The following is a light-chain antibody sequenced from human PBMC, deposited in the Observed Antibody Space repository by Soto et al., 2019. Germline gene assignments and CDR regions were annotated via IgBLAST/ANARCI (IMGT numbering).Light chain of an antibody. J-gene: IGKJ2*01. CDR1: QSVSSTY. V-gene: IGKV3-20*01. CDR2: GAL. Sequence: EIVLTQSPGTLSLSPGERATLSCRASQSVSSTYLGWYQQKPGQAPRLLIYGALSRATGIPDRFSGSGSGTDYTLTITRLEPADFAVYYCQHYGSSPHTFGQGTKLEIK. CDR3: QHYGSSPHT.